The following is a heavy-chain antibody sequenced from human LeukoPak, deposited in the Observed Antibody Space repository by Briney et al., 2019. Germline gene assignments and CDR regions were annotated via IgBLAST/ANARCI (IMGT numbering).Heavy chain of an antibody. CDR1: GGSISSYY. CDR3: ARANQYYDLWSGYYNYYGMDV. Sequence: PSETLSLTCTVSGGSISSYYWSWIRQPPGRGLEWIGYIYYSGSTNYNPSLKSRVTISVDTSKNQFSLKLSSVTAADTAVYYCARANQYYDLWSGYYNYYGMDVWGQGTTVTVSS. J-gene: IGHJ6*02. V-gene: IGHV4-59*01. CDR2: IYYSGST. D-gene: IGHD3-3*01.